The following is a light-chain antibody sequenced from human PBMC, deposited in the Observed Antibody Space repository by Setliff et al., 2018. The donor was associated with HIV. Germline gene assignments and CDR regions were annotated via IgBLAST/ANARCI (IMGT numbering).Light chain of an antibody. V-gene: IGLV1-44*01. CDR3: AAWDGSFNAWV. Sequence: QSVLTQPPSASGTPGQRVTISCSGSSSKIGSNSVNWYQQLPGTAPKLLIYANNQRPSGVPDRFSGSKSGTSASLAISGLQSDDEADFYCAAWDGSFNAWVFGGGTKVTVL. CDR1: SSKIGSNS. J-gene: IGLJ3*02. CDR2: ANN.